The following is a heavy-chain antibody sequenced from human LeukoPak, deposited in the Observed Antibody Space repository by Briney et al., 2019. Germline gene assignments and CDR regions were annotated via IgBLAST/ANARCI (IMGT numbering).Heavy chain of an antibody. CDR2: FDPEDGET. CDR1: GYTLTELS. J-gene: IGHJ4*02. V-gene: IGHV1-24*01. Sequence: ASVKVSCKVSGYTLTELSMHWVRQAPGKGLEWMGGFDPEDGETIYAQKFQGRVIMTEDTSTDTAYMELSSLRSEDTAVYYCATDRGGQYYYDSSGRRFDFWGQGTLVTVSS. D-gene: IGHD3-22*01. CDR3: ATDRGGQYYYDSSGRRFDF.